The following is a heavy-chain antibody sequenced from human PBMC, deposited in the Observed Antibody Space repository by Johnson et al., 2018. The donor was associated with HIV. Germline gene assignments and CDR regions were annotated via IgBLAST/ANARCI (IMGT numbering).Heavy chain of an antibody. V-gene: IGHV3-38-3*01. J-gene: IGHJ3*02. CDR1: GFTVSSNE. CDR2: ISGGST. D-gene: IGHD6-13*01. Sequence: VQLVESRGVLVQPGGSLRLSCAASGFTVSSNEMSWVHQAPGKGLEWVSSISGGSTYYADSRKGRFTISRDNSKNTLHLQMNSLRAEDTAVYYCTKCIWGSSLIDAFDIWGQGTMVTVSS. CDR3: TKCIWGSSLIDAFDI.